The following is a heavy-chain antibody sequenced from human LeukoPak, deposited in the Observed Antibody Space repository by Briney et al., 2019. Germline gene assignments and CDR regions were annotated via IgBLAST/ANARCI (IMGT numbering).Heavy chain of an antibody. V-gene: IGHV4-59*08. CDR1: AGSISNYY. Sequence: SETLSLTCTVSAGSISNYYWSWIRQPPGKGLEWIGYISYSGSTNYNPSLKSRVTISVDTSKNQFSLKLSSVTAADTAVYYCARRSYSSPLDYWGQGTLVTVSS. J-gene: IGHJ4*02. CDR3: ARRSYSSPLDY. CDR2: ISYSGST. D-gene: IGHD6-19*01.